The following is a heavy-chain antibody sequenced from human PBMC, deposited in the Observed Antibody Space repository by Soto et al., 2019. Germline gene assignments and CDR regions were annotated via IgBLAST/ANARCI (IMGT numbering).Heavy chain of an antibody. J-gene: IGHJ3*02. CDR2: INHSGST. V-gene: IGHV4-34*01. CDR1: GGSFSGYY. Sequence: QVQLQQWGAGLLKPSETLSLTCAVYGGSFSGYYWSWIRQPPGKGLEWIGEINHSGSTNYNPSLKSRVTISVDTFKNQFSLKLSSVTAADTAVYYGARTRVVAPMAHAFDIWGQGTMVTVSS. D-gene: IGHD3-22*01. CDR3: ARTRVVAPMAHAFDI.